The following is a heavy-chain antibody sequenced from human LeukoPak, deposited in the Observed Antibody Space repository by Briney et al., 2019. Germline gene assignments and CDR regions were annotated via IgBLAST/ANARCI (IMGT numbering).Heavy chain of an antibody. D-gene: IGHD2-21*02. V-gene: IGHV4-30-4*02. J-gene: IGHJ3*02. CDR3: ARGEPGDSDAFDI. Sequence: SETLSLTCTVSGGSISIGDYYWSWIRQPPGKGLKWIGYIYYSGTTYYNPSLKSRLTISLDTSKNHFSLKLSSVTAADTAVYYCARGEPGDSDAFDIWGQGTMVTVSS. CDR1: GGSISIGDYY. CDR2: IYYSGTT.